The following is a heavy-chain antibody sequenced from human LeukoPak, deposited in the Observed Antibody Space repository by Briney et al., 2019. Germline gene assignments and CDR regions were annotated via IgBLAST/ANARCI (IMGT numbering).Heavy chain of an antibody. V-gene: IGHV3-48*01. CDR3: ARGDPYYYGMDV. D-gene: IGHD5-24*01. Sequence: GGSLRLSCAAPEFTFSSYNMNWVRQAPGKGLEWVSYISSTSSTIYYVDSVKGRFTISRDNAKNSLYLQMNSLRAEDTAVYYCARGDPYYYGMDVWGQGTTVTVSS. CDR2: ISSTSSTI. J-gene: IGHJ6*02. CDR1: EFTFSSYN.